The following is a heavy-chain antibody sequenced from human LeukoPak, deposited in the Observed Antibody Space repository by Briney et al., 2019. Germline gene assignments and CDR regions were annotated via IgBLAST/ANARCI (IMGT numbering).Heavy chain of an antibody. J-gene: IGHJ4*02. CDR3: ARGGPYSSSSLFDY. Sequence: GASVKVSCKASGGTFSSYAISWVRQAPGQGLEWMGGIIPIFGTANYAQKFQGRVTITADESTSTAYMELSSLRSEDTAVYYCARGGPYSSSSLFDYWGQGTLVTVSS. D-gene: IGHD6-6*01. V-gene: IGHV1-69*01. CDR1: GGTFSSYA. CDR2: IIPIFGTA.